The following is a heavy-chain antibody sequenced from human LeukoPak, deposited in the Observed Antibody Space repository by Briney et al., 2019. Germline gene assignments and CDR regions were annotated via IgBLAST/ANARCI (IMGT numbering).Heavy chain of an antibody. D-gene: IGHD6-13*01. CDR2: IWYDGSNK. J-gene: IGHJ4*02. V-gene: IGHV3-33*01. CDR1: GFTFRSYG. CDR3: ALGGGKWQQLAPIDY. Sequence: PGRSLRLSCAASGFTFRSYGMHWVRQAPGKGLEWVAVIWYDGSNKYYADSVKGRFTISRDNSKNTLYLQMNSLRAGDTAVYYCALGGGKWQQLAPIDYWGQGTLVTVSS.